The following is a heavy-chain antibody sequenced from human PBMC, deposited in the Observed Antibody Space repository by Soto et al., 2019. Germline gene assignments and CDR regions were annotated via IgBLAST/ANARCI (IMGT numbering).Heavy chain of an antibody. CDR2: ISYDGSNK. CDR1: GFTFSSYG. CDR3: AKDLGHSSGWLLGMDV. Sequence: PGGSLRLSFEASGFTFSSYGMHWVRQAPGKWLEWVAVISYDGSNKYYADSVKGRFTISRDNSKNTLYLQMNSLRAEDTAVYYCAKDLGHSSGWLLGMDVWGQGTTVTVYS. D-gene: IGHD6-19*01. V-gene: IGHV3-30*18. J-gene: IGHJ6*02.